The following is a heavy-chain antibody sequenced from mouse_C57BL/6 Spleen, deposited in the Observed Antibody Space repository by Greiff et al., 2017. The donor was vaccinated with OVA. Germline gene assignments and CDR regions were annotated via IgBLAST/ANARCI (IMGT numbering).Heavy chain of an antibody. D-gene: IGHD2-4*01. Sequence: VQLQQPGAELVKPGASVKMSCKASGYTFTSYWITWVKQRPGQGLEWIGDIYPGSGSTNYNEKFKSKATLTVDTSSSTAYMQLSSLTSEDSAVYYCARPSIYYDYDVDYWGQGTTLTVSS. V-gene: IGHV1-55*01. CDR1: GYTFTSYW. CDR2: IYPGSGST. J-gene: IGHJ2*01. CDR3: ARPSIYYDYDVDY.